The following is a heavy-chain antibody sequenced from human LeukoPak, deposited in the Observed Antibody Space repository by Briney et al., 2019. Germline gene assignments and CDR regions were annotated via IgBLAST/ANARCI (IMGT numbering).Heavy chain of an antibody. Sequence: ASVKVSCKASGYTFTSYDINWVRQATGQGLEWMGWMNPNSGNTGYAQKFQGRVTITRNTSISTAYMELSSLRSEDTAVYYCARGPGDYLPYYYYYMDVWGKGTTVTVSS. J-gene: IGHJ6*03. V-gene: IGHV1-8*03. D-gene: IGHD4-17*01. CDR3: ARGPGDYLPYYYYYMDV. CDR2: MNPNSGNT. CDR1: GYTFTSYD.